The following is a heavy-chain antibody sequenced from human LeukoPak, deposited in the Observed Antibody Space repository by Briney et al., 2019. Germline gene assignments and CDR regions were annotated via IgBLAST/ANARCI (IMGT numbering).Heavy chain of an antibody. CDR1: GLTFSSYS. CDR2: ISSSSSYI. D-gene: IGHD3-16*01. CDR3: ARDMMGAFDI. Sequence: PGGSLRLSCTASGLTFSSYSMNWVRQAPGKGLEWVSSISSSSSYIYYADSVKGRFTISRDNAKNSLYLQMNSLRAEDTAVYYCARDMMGAFDIWGQGTMVTVSS. J-gene: IGHJ3*02. V-gene: IGHV3-21*01.